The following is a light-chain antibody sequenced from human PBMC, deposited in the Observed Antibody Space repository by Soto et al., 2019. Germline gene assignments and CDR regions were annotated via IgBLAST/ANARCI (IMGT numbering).Light chain of an antibody. J-gene: IGKJ3*01. V-gene: IGKV3-20*01. Sequence: EMVLTQSPGTLSLCPGERATLSCRASQSVSTYLTWYQQKPGQAPRLLIYGASIRATGIPDRFSGSGSGTDFTLTISRLEPEDFAVDYCQHHGGSPLFTFGPGTKVDIK. CDR2: GAS. CDR3: QHHGGSPLFT. CDR1: QSVSTY.